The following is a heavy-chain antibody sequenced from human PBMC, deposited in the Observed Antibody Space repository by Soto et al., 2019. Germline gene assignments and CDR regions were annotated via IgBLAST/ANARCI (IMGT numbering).Heavy chain of an antibody. Sequence: QVQLVQSGAEVREPGASVKVSCKASGYTFTNYGVSWVRQAPGQGLEWMGWIGGYKGHTNHAQKLQGRVTVTTDTSTSTAYLEGRSLRPDDTAVYYCAPHTLDTGMPSGYWGQGPLVTVSS. CDR1: GYTFTNYG. CDR3: APHTLDTGMPSGY. V-gene: IGHV1-18*01. CDR2: IGGYKGHT. J-gene: IGHJ4*02. D-gene: IGHD5-18*01.